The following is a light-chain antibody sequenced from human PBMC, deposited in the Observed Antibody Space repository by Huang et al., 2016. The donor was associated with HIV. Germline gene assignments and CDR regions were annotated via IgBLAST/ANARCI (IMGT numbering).Light chain of an antibody. CDR3: MQALQTRT. CDR1: QSLLHSNGYNY. Sequence: DIVMTQSPLSLPVTPGEPASISCRSSQSLLHSNGYNYLDWDLQKPGQSPQHLIYLGSNRYSGVPDRFSGSGSGTDFTLKISRVEAEDVGVYYCMQALQTRTFGQGTKVEIK. CDR2: LGS. J-gene: IGKJ1*01. V-gene: IGKV2-28*01.